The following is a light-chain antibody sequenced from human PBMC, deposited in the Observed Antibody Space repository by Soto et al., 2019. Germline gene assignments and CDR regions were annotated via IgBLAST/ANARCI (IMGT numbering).Light chain of an antibody. CDR1: QSVSSN. CDR3: QQYGSSPST. V-gene: IGKV3-15*01. CDR2: GAS. J-gene: IGKJ5*01. Sequence: EIVMTQSPAPLSVSPGERATLSCRASQSVSSNLAWYQQKPGQAPRLLIYGASTRATGIPDRFSGSGSGTDFTLTISRLEPEDVAVYYCQQYGSSPSTLGQGTRLEIK.